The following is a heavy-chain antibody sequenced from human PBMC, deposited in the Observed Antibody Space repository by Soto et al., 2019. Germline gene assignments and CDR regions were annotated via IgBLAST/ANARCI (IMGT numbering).Heavy chain of an antibody. CDR2: INGEASHT. V-gene: IGHV3-74*01. J-gene: IGHJ5*02. D-gene: IGHD2-2*01. CDR1: GLTFSTYW. Sequence: EVQLVESGGGLVQPGGSLRLSCAASGLTFSTYWMHWIRQVPWKGLEWASRINGEASHTYYADSVKGRLTNSSHNAKNTLHLEMNSLRAEDTAVYYCVRDGHCITTSSYGNGFDPWGQGTLVTVSS. CDR3: VRDGHCITTSSYGNGFDP.